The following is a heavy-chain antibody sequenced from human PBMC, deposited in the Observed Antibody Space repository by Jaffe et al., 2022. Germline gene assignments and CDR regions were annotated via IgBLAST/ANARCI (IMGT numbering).Heavy chain of an antibody. CDR3: ARLRITIFGVPYPDYFDY. CDR1: GFTFSSYW. CDR2: IKQDGSEK. J-gene: IGHJ4*02. V-gene: IGHV3-7*01. D-gene: IGHD3-3*01. Sequence: EVQLVESGGGLVQPGGSLRLSCAASGFTFSSYWMSWVRQAPGKGLEWVANIKQDGSEKYYVDSVKGRFTISRDNAKNSLYLQMNSLRAEDTAVYYCARLRITIFGVPYPDYFDYWGQGTLVTVSS.